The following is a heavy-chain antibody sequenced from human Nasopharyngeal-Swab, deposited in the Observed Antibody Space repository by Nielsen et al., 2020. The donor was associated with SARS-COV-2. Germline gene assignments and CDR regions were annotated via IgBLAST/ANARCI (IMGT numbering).Heavy chain of an antibody. J-gene: IGHJ6*02. CDR3: ARDCHITVNPGYYYGMDV. CDR1: GGSVSSGSYY. CDR2: IHYSGST. Sequence: SETLSLTCTVSGGSVSSGSYYWSWIRQPPGKGLEWIGYIHYSGSTNYNPSLKSRVTISVDTSKNQFSLKLSSVTAADTAVYYCARDCHITVNPGYYYGMDVWGQGTTVTVSS. V-gene: IGHV4-61*01. D-gene: IGHD4-17*01.